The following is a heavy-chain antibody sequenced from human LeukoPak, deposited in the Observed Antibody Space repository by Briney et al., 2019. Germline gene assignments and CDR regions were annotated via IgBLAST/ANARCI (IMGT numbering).Heavy chain of an antibody. J-gene: IGHJ6*02. CDR1: GFTFSNAW. V-gene: IGHV3-15*01. CDR2: IKSKTDGGTT. CDR3: TTDELSGSYYSFYYYYGMDV. D-gene: IGHD1-26*01. Sequence: PGGSLRLSCAASGFTFSNAWMSWVRQAPGKGLEWVGRIKSKTDGGTTDYAAPVKGRFTISRDDSKNTLYLQMNSLKTEDTAVYHCTTDELSGSYYSFYYYYGMDVWGQGTTVTVSS.